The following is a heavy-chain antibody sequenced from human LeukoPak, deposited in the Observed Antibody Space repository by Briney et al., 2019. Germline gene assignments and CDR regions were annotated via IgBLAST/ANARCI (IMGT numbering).Heavy chain of an antibody. CDR2: IYTSGST. D-gene: IGHD3-3*01. J-gene: IGHJ5*02. Sequence: SETLSLTCTVSGGSISSYYWSWIRQPAGKGLEWIGRIYTSGSTNYNPSLKSRVTMSVDTSKNQFSLKLSSVTAADTAVYYCARDDFWSGYSWFDPWGQGTLVTVSS. CDR3: ARDDFWSGYSWFDP. V-gene: IGHV4-4*07. CDR1: GGSISSYY.